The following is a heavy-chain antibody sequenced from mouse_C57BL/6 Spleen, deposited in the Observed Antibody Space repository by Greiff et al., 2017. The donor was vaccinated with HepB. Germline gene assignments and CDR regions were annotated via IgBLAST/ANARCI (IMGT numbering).Heavy chain of an antibody. J-gene: IGHJ1*03. V-gene: IGHV1-80*01. Sequence: VKLMESGAELVKPGASVKISCKASGYAFSSYWMNWVKQRPGKGLEWIGQIYPGDGDTNYNGKFKGKATLTADKSSSTAYMQLSSLTSEDSAVYFCARLGLDWYFDVWGTGTTVTVSS. CDR1: GYAFSSYW. CDR3: ARLGLDWYFDV. D-gene: IGHD4-1*01. CDR2: IYPGDGDT.